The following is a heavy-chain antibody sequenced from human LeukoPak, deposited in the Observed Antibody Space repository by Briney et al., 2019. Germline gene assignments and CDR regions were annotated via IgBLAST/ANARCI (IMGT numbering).Heavy chain of an antibody. CDR3: ARVGPIGYYDTSGYKENDY. Sequence: GASVKVSCKASGYTFTSYGISWVRQAPGQGLEWMGWIGAYNGNTNYAQKLQGRVTMTTDTSTSTAYMELRSLRSDDTAVYYCARVGPIGYYDTSGYKENDYWGQGTLVTVSS. D-gene: IGHD3-22*01. J-gene: IGHJ4*02. V-gene: IGHV1-18*01. CDR2: IGAYNGNT. CDR1: GYTFTSYG.